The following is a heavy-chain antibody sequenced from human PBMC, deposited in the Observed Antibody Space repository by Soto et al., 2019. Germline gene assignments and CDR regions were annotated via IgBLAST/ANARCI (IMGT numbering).Heavy chain of an antibody. V-gene: IGHV4-39*01. D-gene: IGHD2-2*01. CDR1: GDSITSAHYF. J-gene: IGHJ6*03. CDR2: IYHSVAT. Sequence: QLRLQESGPGLVKPSETLSLTCSVFGDSITSAHYFWGWVRQPPGKGLEWIGSIYHSVATFYDPSLRRRVTLSVDTTNNQLSLRLSSVTAADTAVYFCARQQYCGSSTCYDSLYYPYMDVWGKGTMVTVSS. CDR3: ARQQYCGSSTCYDSLYYPYMDV.